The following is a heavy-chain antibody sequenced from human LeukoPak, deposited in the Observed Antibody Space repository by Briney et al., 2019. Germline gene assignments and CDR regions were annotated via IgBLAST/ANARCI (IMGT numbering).Heavy chain of an antibody. CDR1: GYAFTTYY. Sequence: GASVKVSCKASGYAFTTYYMHWVRQAPGQGLEWMGIINPSGGSTTYAQKSQGRVTMTRDTSTSTVYMELSSLRSEDTAVYYCARIKLGVNAFDIWGQGTVVTVSS. D-gene: IGHD7-27*01. J-gene: IGHJ3*02. CDR2: INPSGGST. V-gene: IGHV1-46*03. CDR3: ARIKLGVNAFDI.